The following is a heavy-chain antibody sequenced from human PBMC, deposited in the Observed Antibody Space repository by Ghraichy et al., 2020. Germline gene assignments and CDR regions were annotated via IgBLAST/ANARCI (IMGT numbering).Heavy chain of an antibody. Sequence: GGSLRLSCAASGFNFNNYAMSWVRQAPGKGLEWVSLISGSGVRTDYADSVKGRFTISRDNSKSTLYLQMNSLRAEATAVYYCAKGRGGTIYYYDSNGYHDYFDCWGQGTLVTVSS. CDR3: AKGRGGTIYYYDSNGYHDYFDC. CDR1: GFNFNNYA. J-gene: IGHJ4*02. V-gene: IGHV3-23*01. CDR2: ISGSGVRT. D-gene: IGHD3-22*01.